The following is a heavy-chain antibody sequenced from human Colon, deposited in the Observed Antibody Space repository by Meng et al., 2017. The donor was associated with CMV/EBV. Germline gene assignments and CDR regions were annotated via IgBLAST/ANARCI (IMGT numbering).Heavy chain of an antibody. CDR2: VYYTGTA. CDR1: GASVSNPTKY. D-gene: IGHD5-12*01. V-gene: IGHV4-30-4*08. Sequence: TLSLTCTVSGASVSNPTKYWSWIRQPPGKGLEWIGYVYYTGTARYNLSFESRATISVDTSKNQFSLRLTSMTVADTAVYYCARDAPPRSGYNDFWGPGTLVTVSS. J-gene: IGHJ4*02. CDR3: ARDAPPRSGYNDF.